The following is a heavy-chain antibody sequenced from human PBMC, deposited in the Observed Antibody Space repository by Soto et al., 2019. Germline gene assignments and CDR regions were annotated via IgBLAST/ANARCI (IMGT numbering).Heavy chain of an antibody. CDR2: INHSGST. CDR3: ARGEHWFEP. J-gene: IGHJ5*02. V-gene: IGHV4-34*01. CDR1: VGSFSGYY. Sequence: SETLSLTCAFYVGSFSGYYWSWIRHPPGKGLEWIGEINHSGSTNYNPSLKSRVTISVDTSKNQFSLKLSSVTAADTAVYYCARGEHWFEPWGQGTLVTVSS.